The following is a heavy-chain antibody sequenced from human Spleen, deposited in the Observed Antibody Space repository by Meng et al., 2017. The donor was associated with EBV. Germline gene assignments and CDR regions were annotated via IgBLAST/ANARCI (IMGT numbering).Heavy chain of an antibody. Sequence: HVHVGPPRVKSKQPGHSVQITGKASGYIFTSYAIHWGRQAPGQGPEWMGWITTSTGTPTYAQGFTGRFVFSLDSTVSTTFLQISALNPADTAVYYCARDRTYSGTPDFWGQGTLVTVSS. V-gene: IGHV7-4-1*02. D-gene: IGHD1-26*01. CDR2: ITTSTGTP. CDR3: ARDRTYSGTPDF. J-gene: IGHJ4*02. CDR1: GYIFTSYA.